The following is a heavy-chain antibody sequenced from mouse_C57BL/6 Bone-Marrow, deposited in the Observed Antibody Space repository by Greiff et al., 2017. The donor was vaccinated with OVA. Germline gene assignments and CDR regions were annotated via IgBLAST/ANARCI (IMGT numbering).Heavy chain of an antibody. Sequence: EVQLVESGGGLVKPGGSLKLSCAASGFTFSSYAMSWVRQTPEKRLEWVATISDGGSYTYYPDNVKGRFTISRDNAKNNLYLQMSHLKSEDTAMYYCARGDGWGQGTLVTVSA. CDR1: GFTFSSYA. D-gene: IGHD2-3*01. CDR3: ARGDG. V-gene: IGHV5-4*01. CDR2: ISDGGSYT. J-gene: IGHJ3*01.